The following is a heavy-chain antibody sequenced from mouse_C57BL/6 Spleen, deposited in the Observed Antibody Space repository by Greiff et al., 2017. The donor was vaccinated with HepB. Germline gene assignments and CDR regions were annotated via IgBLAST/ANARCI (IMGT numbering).Heavy chain of an antibody. J-gene: IGHJ4*01. CDR1: GYTFTDYN. D-gene: IGHD1-1*01. CDR3: ARRGLLRYPYYYAMDY. V-gene: IGHV1-18*01. CDR2: INPNNGGT. Sequence: EVQLQQSGPELVKPGASVKIPCKASGYTFTDYNMDWVKQSHGKSLEWIGDINPNNGGTIYNQKFKGKATLTVDKSSSTAYMELRSLTSEDTAVYYCARRGLLRYPYYYAMDYWGQGTSVTVSS.